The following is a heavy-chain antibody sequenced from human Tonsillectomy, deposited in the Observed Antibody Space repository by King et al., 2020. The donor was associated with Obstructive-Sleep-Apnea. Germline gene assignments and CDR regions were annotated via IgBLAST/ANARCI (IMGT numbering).Heavy chain of an antibody. V-gene: IGHV4-31*03. D-gene: IGHD2-21*01. CDR2: IYYSGST. J-gene: IGHJ5*02. CDR1: GASISSGGYY. Sequence: QVQLQESGPGLVKPSQTLSLTCTVSGASISSGGYYWSWIRQLPGKGLEWFGYIYYSGSTYYNPSLKSRVTISVDTSKNQFSLKLTSVTAADTAVYYCARDCAGTPGGPWFDPWGQGTLVTVSS. CDR3: ARDCAGTPGGPWFDP.